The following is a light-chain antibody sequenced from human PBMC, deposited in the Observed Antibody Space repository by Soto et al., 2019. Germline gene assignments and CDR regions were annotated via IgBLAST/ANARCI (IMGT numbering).Light chain of an antibody. CDR1: SSDVGGYNY. J-gene: IGLJ1*01. CDR2: DVN. V-gene: IGLV2-11*01. CDR3: CSYAGTYTYV. Sequence: QSALTQPDSVSGSSGKSVTISCTGTSSDVGGYNYVSWYQQHPGKVPKVMVYDVNKRPSGVPDRFSGSKSGNTASLSISGLQAEDEADYYCCSYAGTYTYVFGTGTKVTV.